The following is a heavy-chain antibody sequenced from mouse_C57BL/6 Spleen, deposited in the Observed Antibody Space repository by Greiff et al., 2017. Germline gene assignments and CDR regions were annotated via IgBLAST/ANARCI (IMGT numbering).Heavy chain of an antibody. J-gene: IGHJ2*01. CDR2: IHPNSGST. CDR3: ARQVYFDY. CDR1: GYTFTSYW. V-gene: IGHV1-64*01. Sequence: QVQLQQSGAELVKPGASVKLSCKASGYTFTSYWMHWVKQRPGQGLEWIGMIHPNSGSTNYNEKCKSKATLTVDKSSSTAYMQLSSLTSEDSAVYYCARQVYFDYWGQGTTLTVSS.